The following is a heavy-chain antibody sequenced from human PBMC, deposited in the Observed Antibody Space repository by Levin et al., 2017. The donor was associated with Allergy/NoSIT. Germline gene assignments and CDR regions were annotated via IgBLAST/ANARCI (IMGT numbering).Heavy chain of an antibody. V-gene: IGHV4-34*01. D-gene: IGHD3-16*01. CDR3: ARVGGAPNWFDP. J-gene: IGHJ5*02. Sequence: PSETLSLTCAVYGGSFGRYFWSWIRQTPGKGLEWIGDISQSGSTTYNPSLKSRVTIAVDTSKNQFSLNLRSVTAADTATYYCARVGGAPNWFDPWGQGTLATVSS. CDR1: GGSFGRYF. CDR2: ISQSGST.